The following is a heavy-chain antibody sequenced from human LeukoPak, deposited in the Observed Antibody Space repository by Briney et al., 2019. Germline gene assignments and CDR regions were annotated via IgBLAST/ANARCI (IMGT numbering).Heavy chain of an antibody. CDR2: INDRGRT. D-gene: IGHD3-3*01. J-gene: IGHJ4*02. CDR3: ARGAPPGSYDLWSGFFY. CDR1: GETFSGCY. Sequence: SETLSLTCAVYGETFSGCYWSWIRQPPGKGLEWIGEINDRGRTNYNPSLKSRVTISVDTSKNQFSLKLSSVTAADTAVFYCARGAPPGSYDLWSGFFYWGQGTLVTVSS. V-gene: IGHV4-34*01.